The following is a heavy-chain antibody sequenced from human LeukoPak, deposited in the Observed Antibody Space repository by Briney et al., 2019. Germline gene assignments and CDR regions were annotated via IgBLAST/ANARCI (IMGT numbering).Heavy chain of an antibody. D-gene: IGHD1-14*01. V-gene: IGHV4-39*07. CDR2: VYYSGTT. Sequence: PSETLFLTCSVSGGSVSTSHYYWGWIRQPPGRGLEWIGNVYYSGTTYSNPSLRSRVSISVDTSRNQFSLKLNSVTAAGTAVYYCAREEGGTLYYWGQGTLVTVSS. CDR1: GGSVSTSHYY. CDR3: AREEGGTLYY. J-gene: IGHJ4*02.